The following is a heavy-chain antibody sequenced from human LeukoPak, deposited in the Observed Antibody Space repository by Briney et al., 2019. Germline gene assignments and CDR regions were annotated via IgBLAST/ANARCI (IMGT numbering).Heavy chain of an antibody. CDR1: GGSFSGYY. V-gene: IGHV4-34*01. D-gene: IGHD5-12*01. Sequence: SETLSLTCAVYGGSFSGYYWSWIRQPPGKGLEWIGEINHSGSTNYNPSLKSRVTISVDTSKNQFSLKLSSVTAADTAVYYCARDYSGYDWDWYFDLWGRGTLVTVSS. CDR3: ARDYSGYDWDWYFDL. J-gene: IGHJ2*01. CDR2: INHSGST.